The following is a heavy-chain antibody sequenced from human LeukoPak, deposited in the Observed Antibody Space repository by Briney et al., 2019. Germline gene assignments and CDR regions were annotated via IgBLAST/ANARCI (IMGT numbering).Heavy chain of an antibody. CDR2: ISSSSSYI. J-gene: IGHJ3*02. Sequence: GGSLRLSCAASGFTFSSYSMNWVRQAPGKRLEWVSSISSSSSYIYYADSVKGRFTISRDNAKNSLYLQMNSLRAEDTAVYYCAGTDIVVVPAAEAFDIWGQGTMVTVSS. CDR3: AGTDIVVVPAAEAFDI. D-gene: IGHD2-2*01. CDR1: GFTFSSYS. V-gene: IGHV3-21*01.